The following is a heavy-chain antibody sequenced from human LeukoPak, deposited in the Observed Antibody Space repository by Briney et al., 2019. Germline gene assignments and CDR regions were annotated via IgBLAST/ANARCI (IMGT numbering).Heavy chain of an antibody. CDR3: VRDGSGNYYQNWLDP. J-gene: IGHJ5*02. CDR1: GFTFSSYS. Sequence: GGSLRLSCAASGFTFSSYSMNWVRQAPGKGLEWVSYISSHSSTIYYADSVKGRFTISRDNAKNSLDLQMNSLRDEDTAVYYCVRDGSGNYYQNWLDPWGQGTLVTVSS. CDR2: ISSHSSTI. V-gene: IGHV3-48*02. D-gene: IGHD3-10*01.